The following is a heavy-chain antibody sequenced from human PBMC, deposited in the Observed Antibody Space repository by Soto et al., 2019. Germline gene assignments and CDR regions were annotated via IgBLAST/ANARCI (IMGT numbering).Heavy chain of an antibody. Sequence: EVQLVQSGGGLVKPGESLTLSCAGSGFTFANAWMSWVRQAPGTGLEWVGRMKSITDAGTTGLAAPVKGRLSISRDAVHNTGYLRMTNGKDEDTALYYRWTERGAGSYDGYAREDHWGPGKRVSVSS. D-gene: IGHD3-16*01. V-gene: IGHV3-15*01. CDR1: GFTFANAW. CDR2: MKSITDAGTT. J-gene: IGHJ4*02. CDR3: WTERGAGSYDGYAREDH.